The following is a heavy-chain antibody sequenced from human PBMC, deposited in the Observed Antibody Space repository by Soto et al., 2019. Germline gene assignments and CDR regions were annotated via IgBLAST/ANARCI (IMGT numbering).Heavy chain of an antibody. J-gene: IGHJ3*02. CDR1: GYTFTSYG. D-gene: IGHD2-2*01. V-gene: IGHV1-18*01. Sequence: ASVKVSCKASGYTFTSYGISWVRRAPGQGLEWMGWISAYNGNTNYAQKLQGRVTMTTDTSTSTAYMELRSLRSDDTAVYYCARENVVVPAAVPIDAFDIWGQGKMVTVSS. CDR3: ARENVVVPAAVPIDAFDI. CDR2: ISAYNGNT.